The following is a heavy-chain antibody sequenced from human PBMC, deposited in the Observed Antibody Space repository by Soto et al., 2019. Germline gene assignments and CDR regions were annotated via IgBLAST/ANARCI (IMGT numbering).Heavy chain of an antibody. J-gene: IGHJ6*02. Sequence: QVQLQESGPGLVKPSGTLSLTCAVSGGSISSSNWWSWVRQPPGKGLEWIGEIYHSGSTNYNPSPKSRVTISVDKSKNQFTLKLSSVIAADTAVYYCARVSGSYYYGMDVWGQGTTVTVSS. V-gene: IGHV4-4*02. CDR2: IYHSGST. D-gene: IGHD1-26*01. CDR1: GGSISSSNW. CDR3: ARVSGSYYYGMDV.